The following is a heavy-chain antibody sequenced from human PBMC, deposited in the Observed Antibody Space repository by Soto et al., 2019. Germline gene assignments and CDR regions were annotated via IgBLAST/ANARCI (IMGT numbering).Heavy chain of an antibody. J-gene: IGHJ1*01. Sequence: EVQLLASGGGLVQPGGSLRLSCAASGFTFTSYAMNWVRLAPGKGLEWVSAISGTGYNTYYADSVKGRFTISRDNTKNTLYLQMNSRRAEDTAVYYCAKAGFSSSWSPTSLDYWGQGTLVTVSS. D-gene: IGHD6-13*01. CDR2: ISGTGYNT. V-gene: IGHV3-23*01. CDR3: AKAGFSSSWSPTSLDY. CDR1: GFTFTSYA.